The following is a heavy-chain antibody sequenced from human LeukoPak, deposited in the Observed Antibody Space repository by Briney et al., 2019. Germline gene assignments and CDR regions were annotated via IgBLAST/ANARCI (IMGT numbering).Heavy chain of an antibody. J-gene: IGHJ5*02. Sequence: SQTLSLTCAISGDSVSSNSAAWNWIRQSPSRGLEWLGRTYYRSKWYNDYAVSVKSRITINPDTSKNQFSLQLNSVTPEDTAVYYCAREEYDILTGLDWFDPWGQGTLVTVSS. V-gene: IGHV6-1*01. CDR2: TYYRSKWYN. D-gene: IGHD3-9*01. CDR3: AREEYDILTGLDWFDP. CDR1: GDSVSSNSAA.